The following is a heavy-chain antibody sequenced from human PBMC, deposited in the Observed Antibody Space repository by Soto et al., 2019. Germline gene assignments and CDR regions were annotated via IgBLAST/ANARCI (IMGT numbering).Heavy chain of an antibody. CDR1: GGSISSRSYY. CDR3: ARGMDSWYYFDY. CDR2: IYYSGST. V-gene: IGHV4-39*07. Sequence: SETLSLTCTVSGGSISSRSYYWGWIRQPPGKGLEWIGSIYYSGSTYYNPSLKSRVTISVDTSKNQFSLKLSSVTAADTAVYYCARGMDSWYYFDYWGQGTLVTVSS. D-gene: IGHD6-13*01. J-gene: IGHJ4*02.